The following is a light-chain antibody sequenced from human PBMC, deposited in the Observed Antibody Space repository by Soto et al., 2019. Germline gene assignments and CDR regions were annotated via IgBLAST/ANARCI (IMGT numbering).Light chain of an antibody. CDR3: QQYEIAPKT. V-gene: IGKV3-20*01. CDR2: GVS. Sequence: EIVLQPSPGTLYLSPGERATLSCRASQSVVSSHLAWYQQKPGQAPRLLIYGVSSRATGIPDRFSGSGSGTGFTLSISGLEPEDFAVYYCQQYEIAPKTFGQGTKVEIK. CDR1: QSVVSSH. J-gene: IGKJ1*01.